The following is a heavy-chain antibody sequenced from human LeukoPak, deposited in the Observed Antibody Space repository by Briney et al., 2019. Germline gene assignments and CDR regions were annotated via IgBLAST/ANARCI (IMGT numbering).Heavy chain of an antibody. D-gene: IGHD3-22*01. V-gene: IGHV4-30-4*01. Sequence: SETLSLTCTVSGDSISSGDFYWNWIRQPPGEGLEWIGYIYYSGTTYYNPSLKSRVTISVDKSKNHFSLKLSSVTAADTAVYYCARSNYYDSSGYYPDWGQGTLVTVSS. CDR1: GDSISSGDFY. CDR2: IYYSGTT. CDR3: ARSNYYDSSGYYPD. J-gene: IGHJ4*02.